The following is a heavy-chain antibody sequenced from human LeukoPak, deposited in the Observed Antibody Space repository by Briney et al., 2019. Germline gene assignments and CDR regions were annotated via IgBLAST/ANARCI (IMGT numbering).Heavy chain of an antibody. J-gene: IGHJ4*02. D-gene: IGHD5-24*01. CDR3: ARRRLGYYFDY. Sequence: MPSETLSLSCGVYGGSFSGYYWSWIRQPPGKGLEWIGGINPRGSTNYNPSLKSRVTLSADTSKNQFSLTLNSVTAADTAVYYCARRRLGYYFDYWGQGTLVTVSS. CDR2: INPRGST. CDR1: GGSFSGYY. V-gene: IGHV4-34*01.